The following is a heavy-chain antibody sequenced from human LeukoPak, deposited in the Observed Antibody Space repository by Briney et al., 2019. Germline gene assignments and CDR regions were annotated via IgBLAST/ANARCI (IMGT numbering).Heavy chain of an antibody. Sequence: ASVKVSCKASGYTFTSYDINWVRQATGQGLEWMGWMNPNSGNTGYAQKFQGRVTITRNTSISTAYIELSSLRSEDTAVYYCARVRKAAALSYWGQGTLVTVSS. J-gene: IGHJ4*02. CDR2: MNPNSGNT. V-gene: IGHV1-8*03. D-gene: IGHD6-13*01. CDR1: GYTFTSYD. CDR3: ARVRKAAALSY.